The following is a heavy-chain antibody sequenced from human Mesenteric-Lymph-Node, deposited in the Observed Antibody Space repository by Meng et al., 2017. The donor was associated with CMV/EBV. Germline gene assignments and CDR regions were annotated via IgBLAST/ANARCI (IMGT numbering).Heavy chain of an antibody. J-gene: IGHJ4*02. V-gene: IGHV3-74*01. CDR1: FIFSGYW. CDR2: INSDGSST. Sequence: FIFSGYWMHWVRQDSGKGLVWVSRINSDGSSTNYADSVKGRFTISRDNAKNTLYLQMNSLRAEDTAVYYCARDSITIFGAYRGPFDYWGQGVLVTVSS. CDR3: ARDSITIFGAYRGPFDY. D-gene: IGHD3-3*01.